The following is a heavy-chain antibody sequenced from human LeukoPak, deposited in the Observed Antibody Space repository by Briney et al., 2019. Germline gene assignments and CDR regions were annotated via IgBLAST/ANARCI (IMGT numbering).Heavy chain of an antibody. CDR2: IYTSGST. J-gene: IGHJ5*02. Sequence: SDTLSPTCTVSGGSVAIYYWSWIRHPAGKGLEWIGRIYTSGSTNHNPSLKTRVTLSVDTSKNQFSLKLSSVTAADTAVYYCARGPWTMTRGFDPWGQGTLVTVSS. CDR1: GGSVAIYY. D-gene: IGHD4-17*01. V-gene: IGHV4-4*07. CDR3: ARGPWTMTRGFDP.